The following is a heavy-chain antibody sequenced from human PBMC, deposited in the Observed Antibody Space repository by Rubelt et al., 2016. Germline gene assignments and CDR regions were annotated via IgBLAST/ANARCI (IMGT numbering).Heavy chain of an antibody. D-gene: IGHD2-2*01. J-gene: IGHJ6*03. CDR3: ARTGGLSSSYYYYYYMDV. Sequence: GWIRQPPGKGLEWIGSIYYSGSTYYNPSLKSRVTISVDTSKNQFSLKVTSVTAADTAVYYCARTGGLSSSYYYYYYMDVWGKGTTVTVPS. V-gene: IGHV4-39*01. CDR2: IYYSGST.